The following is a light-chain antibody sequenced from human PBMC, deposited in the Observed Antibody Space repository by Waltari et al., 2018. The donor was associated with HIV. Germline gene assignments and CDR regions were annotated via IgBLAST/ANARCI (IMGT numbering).Light chain of an antibody. Sequence: QSVLTQPPSVSGAPGQRVSISCTGSTSNIGAGYDVHWYHQVPGTAPKLLIFGNTNRPSGVPDRISGSKSGTSSSLAICGLRAEDEAYYYCQSYDSSLSGSWVFGGGTKLTVL. V-gene: IGLV1-40*01. CDR1: TSNIGAGYD. J-gene: IGLJ3*02. CDR2: GNT. CDR3: QSYDSSLSGSWV.